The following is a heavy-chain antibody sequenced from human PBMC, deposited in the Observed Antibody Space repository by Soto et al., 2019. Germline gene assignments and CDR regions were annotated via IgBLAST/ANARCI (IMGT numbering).Heavy chain of an antibody. D-gene: IGHD3-16*01. Sequence: ASVKVSCKASGYTFTSYAMHWVRQAPGQRLEWMGWINAGNGNTKYSQKFQRRVTITRDTSASTAYMELSSLRSEDTAVYYCARDKVGVVYKKGHVAFDIWGQGTMVTVSS. CDR2: INAGNGNT. CDR1: GYTFTSYA. V-gene: IGHV1-3*01. J-gene: IGHJ3*02. CDR3: ARDKVGVVYKKGHVAFDI.